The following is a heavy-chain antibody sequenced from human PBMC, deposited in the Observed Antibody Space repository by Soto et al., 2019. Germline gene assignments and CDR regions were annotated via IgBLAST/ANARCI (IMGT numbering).Heavy chain of an antibody. Sequence: QITLKESGPPLVKPTQALTLTCTFSGFSLTTDRVGVGWIRQPPGEALEWLAVIYLDDSKTYRPSLESRLTITKDTSKNQVALTMTNMDSLDTATYYCAPAYGGRSLYWGQGTLVTVSS. CDR2: IYLDDSK. D-gene: IGHD1-26*01. CDR3: APAYGGRSLY. CDR1: GFSLTTDRVG. V-gene: IGHV2-5*02. J-gene: IGHJ4*02.